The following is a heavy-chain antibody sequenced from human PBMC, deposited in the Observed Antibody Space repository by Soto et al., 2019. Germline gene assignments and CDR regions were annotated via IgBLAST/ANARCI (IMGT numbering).Heavy chain of an antibody. CDR2: ISGSGGST. CDR1: GFTFSRYG. Sequence: GGSVRLSCAASGFTFSRYGMSWVRQAPGKGLEWVSAISGSGGSTYYADSVRGRFTISRDNSKNTLYLQMNSLRAEDTAVYYCAKDGGYSFCFYARYYDGMYVRAQRTSVPVSS. CDR3: AKDGGYSFCFYARYYDGMYV. D-gene: IGHD5-18*01. V-gene: IGHV3-23*01. J-gene: IGHJ6*02.